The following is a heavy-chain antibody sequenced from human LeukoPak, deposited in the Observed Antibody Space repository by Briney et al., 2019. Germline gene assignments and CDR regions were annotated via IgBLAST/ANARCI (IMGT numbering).Heavy chain of an antibody. CDR3: ARGRPWGYFDD. Sequence: SGGSLRLSCAASTFTFSNYWLSWVRQAPGKGLEWVANIRQDGGAKQYADSVKGRFTMSRDSATKTVYLEMNSLRAEDTAVYYCARGRPWGYFDDWGQGTLVTVSS. V-gene: IGHV3-7*04. CDR2: IRQDGGAK. J-gene: IGHJ4*02. CDR1: TFTFSNYW. D-gene: IGHD3-16*01.